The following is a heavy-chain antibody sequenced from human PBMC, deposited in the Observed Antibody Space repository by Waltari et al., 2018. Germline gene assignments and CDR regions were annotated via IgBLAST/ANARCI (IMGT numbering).Heavy chain of an antibody. CDR3: ARGGPHYGDFRYYYYMDV. J-gene: IGHJ6*03. D-gene: IGHD4-17*01. CDR1: GFTFSSYS. CDR2: ISSSSSYI. Sequence: EVQLVESGGGLVKPGGSLRLSCAASGFTFSSYSMNWVRQAPGKGLEWVSSISSSSSYIYYADSVKGRFTISRDNAKNSLYLQMNSLRAEDTAVYYCARGGPHYGDFRYYYYMDVWGKGTTVTISS. V-gene: IGHV3-21*01.